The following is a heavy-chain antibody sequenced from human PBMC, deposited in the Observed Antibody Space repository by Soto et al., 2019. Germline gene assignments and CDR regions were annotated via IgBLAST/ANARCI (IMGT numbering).Heavy chain of an antibody. CDR2: IKDKGNNYAI. CDR1: GFAFSDSA. D-gene: IGHD2-21*02. V-gene: IGHV3-73*01. CDR3: TRHRIIWANHMTAAVSNDGFDI. Sequence: EVQLVESGGGLVQPGGSLKLSCVASGFAFSDSAIHWVRQSSGKGLEWVGRIKDKGNNYAIAYAASVTGRFTVSRDDSNNTAYLQINGLKIEDTAIYFCTRHRIIWANHMTAAVSNDGFDIWGQGTMVTVSS. J-gene: IGHJ3*02.